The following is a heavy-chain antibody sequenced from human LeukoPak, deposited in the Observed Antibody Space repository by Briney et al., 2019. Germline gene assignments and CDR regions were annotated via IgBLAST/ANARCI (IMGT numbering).Heavy chain of an antibody. D-gene: IGHD2-2*02. CDR3: ARGQTSIVVVPAAIRRWFDP. CDR1: GGFFSGYY. V-gene: IGHV4-34*01. CDR2: INHSGST. Sequence: PSETLSLTCAVYGGFFSGYYWSWIRQPPGKGLEWIGEINHSGSTNYNPSLKSRVTISVDTSKNQFSLKLSSVTAADTAVYYCARGQTSIVVVPAAIRRWFDPWGQGTLVTVSS. J-gene: IGHJ5*02.